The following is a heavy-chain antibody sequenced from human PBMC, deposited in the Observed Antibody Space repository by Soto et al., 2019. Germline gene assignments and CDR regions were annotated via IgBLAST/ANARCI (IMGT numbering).Heavy chain of an antibody. CDR2: ISYDGSNK. V-gene: IGHV3-30-3*01. Sequence: QVQLVESGGGVVQPGRSLRLSCAASGFTFSSYAMHWDRQAPGKGLEWVAVISYDGSNKYYADSVKGRFTISRDNSKNTLYLQMNSLRAEDTAVYYCARSEGDYYDSSGYSMAFDIWGQGTMVTVSS. CDR1: GFTFSSYA. CDR3: ARSEGDYYDSSGYSMAFDI. J-gene: IGHJ3*02. D-gene: IGHD3-22*01.